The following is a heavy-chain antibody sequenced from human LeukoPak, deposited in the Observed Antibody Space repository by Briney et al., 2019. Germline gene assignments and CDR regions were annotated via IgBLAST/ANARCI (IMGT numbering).Heavy chain of an antibody. J-gene: IGHJ5*02. CDR2: INPNTGGT. CDR1: GYTFTGYY. CDR3: AREPMVRDFNWFDP. D-gene: IGHD3-10*01. V-gene: IGHV1-2*06. Sequence: ASVKVSCKASGYTFTGYYIHWVRQAPGQGLEWMGRINPNTGGTNYAQKFQGMVTMTRDTSISTAYMELSRLTSDDTAVYYCAREPMVRDFNWFDPWGQGTLVTVSS.